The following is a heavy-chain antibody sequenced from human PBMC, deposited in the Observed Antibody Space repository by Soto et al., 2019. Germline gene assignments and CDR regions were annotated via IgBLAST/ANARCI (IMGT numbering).Heavy chain of an antibody. V-gene: IGHV1-18*01. CDR2: ISAYNGST. Sequence: ASVTVSCKASGYTFTSYGISWVRQAPGQGLEWMGWISAYNGSTNYAQKLQGRVTMTTDTSTSTAYMELRSLRSDDTAVYYCARGQLGYCSGGSCYPWDAFDIWGQGTMVTVSS. J-gene: IGHJ3*02. CDR1: GYTFTSYG. D-gene: IGHD2-15*01. CDR3: ARGQLGYCSGGSCYPWDAFDI.